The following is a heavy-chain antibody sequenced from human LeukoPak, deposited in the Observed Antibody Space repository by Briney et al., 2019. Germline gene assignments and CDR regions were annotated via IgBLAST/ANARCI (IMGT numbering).Heavy chain of an antibody. J-gene: IGHJ4*02. D-gene: IGHD3-3*01. V-gene: IGHV4-39*07. CDR3: ARALYDFWSGYQYYFDY. Sequence: SETLSLTCTVSGGSISSSSYYWGWIRQPPGKGLEWIGSIYYSGSTYYNPSLKSRVTISVDTSKNQFSLKLSSVTAADTAVYYCARALYDFWSGYQYYFDYWGQGTLVTVSS. CDR1: GGSISSSSYY. CDR2: IYYSGST.